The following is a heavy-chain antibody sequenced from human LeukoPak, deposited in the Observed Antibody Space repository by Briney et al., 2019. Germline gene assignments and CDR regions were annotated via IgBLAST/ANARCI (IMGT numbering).Heavy chain of an antibody. CDR1: GFTFSSYG. D-gene: IGHD3-22*01. CDR2: ISGSGGST. Sequence: PGGSLRLSCAASGFTFSSYGMSWVRQAPGKGLEWVSAISGSGGSTYYADSVKGRFTISRDNSKNTLYLQMNSLRAEDTAVYYCAKGSDYYDSSGYYQVGFECFDYWGQGTLVTVSS. V-gene: IGHV3-23*01. J-gene: IGHJ4*02. CDR3: AKGSDYYDSSGYYQVGFECFDY.